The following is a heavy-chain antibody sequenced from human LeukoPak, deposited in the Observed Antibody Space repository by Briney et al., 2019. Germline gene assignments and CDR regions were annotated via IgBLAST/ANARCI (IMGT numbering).Heavy chain of an antibody. V-gene: IGHV1-69*13. J-gene: IGHJ4*02. CDR3: AREWGLESSGYYYAY. Sequence: ASVKVSCKASGGTSRRFTISWVRQAPGQGFEWMGGITPIFGTANFAQKFQGRVSITADESTSTAFMELSSLRSEDTAVYYCAREWGLESSGYYYAYWGQGTLVTVSS. CDR2: ITPIFGTA. CDR1: GGTSRRFT. D-gene: IGHD3-22*01.